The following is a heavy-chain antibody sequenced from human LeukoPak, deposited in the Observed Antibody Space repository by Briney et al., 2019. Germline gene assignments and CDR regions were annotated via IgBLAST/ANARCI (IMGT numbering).Heavy chain of an antibody. CDR3: ASGEGEHSSGGTTFYGMDV. D-gene: IGHD2/OR15-2a*01. Sequence: ASVKVSCKASGYTFTGYYMHWVRQAPGQGLEWMGRINPNSGGTNYAQKFQGRVTMTRDTSISTAYMELSSLRSEDTAVYYCASGEGEHSSGGTTFYGMDVWGQGTTVTVSS. CDR1: GYTFTGYY. V-gene: IGHV1-2*06. J-gene: IGHJ6*02. CDR2: INPNSGGT.